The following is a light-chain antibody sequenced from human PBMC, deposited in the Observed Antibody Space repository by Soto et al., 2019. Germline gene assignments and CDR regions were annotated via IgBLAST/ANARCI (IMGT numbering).Light chain of an antibody. CDR1: SSNIGKNY. CDR3: GTWDDSPSAVV. J-gene: IGLJ2*01. Sequence: QSVLTQSPSVSAAPGQKVTISCSGNSSNIGKNYVSWYQQFPGTAPKFLIYDNNKRASGIPDRFSGSKSGTSATLGITGLQNGDEADYYCGTWDDSPSAVVFGGGTKVTVL. V-gene: IGLV1-51*01. CDR2: DNN.